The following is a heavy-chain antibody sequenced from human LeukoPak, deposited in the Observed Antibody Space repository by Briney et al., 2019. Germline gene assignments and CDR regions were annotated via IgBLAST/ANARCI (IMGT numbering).Heavy chain of an antibody. CDR2: ISYDGSNK. D-gene: IGHD3-22*01. Sequence: PGRSLRLSCAASGFTFSSYDMHSVRQAPGKGLEWGAVISYDGSNKYYADSVKGRFTISRDNSKNTLHLQMNSLRAEDTAVYYCAKGLYYYDSSGYPPDYWGQGTLVTVSS. CDR1: GFTFSSYD. J-gene: IGHJ4*02. V-gene: IGHV3-30*18. CDR3: AKGLYYYDSSGYPPDY.